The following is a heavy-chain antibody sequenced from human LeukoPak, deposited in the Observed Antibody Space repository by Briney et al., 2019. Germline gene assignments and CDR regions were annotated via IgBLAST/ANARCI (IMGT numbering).Heavy chain of an antibody. V-gene: IGHV3-73*01. J-gene: IGHJ4*02. CDR3: TRSDSSSSK. Sequence: PGGSLRLSCAASGFTFSGSAMHWVRQASGKGLEWVGRIRSKANSYATAYAASVKGRLTISRDDSKNTAYLQMNSLKTEDTAVYYCTRSDSSSSKWGQGTLVTVSS. CDR2: IRSKANSYAT. CDR1: GFTFSGSA. D-gene: IGHD6-6*01.